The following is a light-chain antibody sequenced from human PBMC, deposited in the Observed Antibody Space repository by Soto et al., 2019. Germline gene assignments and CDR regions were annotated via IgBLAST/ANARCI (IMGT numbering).Light chain of an antibody. Sequence: DIQMTQSPSTLSASVGDRVTITCRASQSISSWLAWYQQKPGKAPKLLIYDASRLESGGPSRFSGSGSGTEFTLTISSLQPDDFATYYCQQYNSYPTFGQGTKLEIK. CDR3: QQYNSYPT. CDR1: QSISSW. V-gene: IGKV1-5*01. CDR2: DAS. J-gene: IGKJ2*01.